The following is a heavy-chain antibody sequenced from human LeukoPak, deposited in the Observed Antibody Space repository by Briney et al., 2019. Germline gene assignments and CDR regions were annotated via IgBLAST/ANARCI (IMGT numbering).Heavy chain of an antibody. CDR2: VYYSGST. J-gene: IGHJ4*02. Sequence: SETLSLTCTVSGGSISNYYWSWIRQPPGKGLEWIGYVYYSGSTNYNPSLKSRVTTSVDTSENQLSLKLNSVTAADTAVYYCARGFSGYYSFAYWGQGTLVTVSS. CDR1: GGSISNYY. V-gene: IGHV4-59*01. D-gene: IGHD3-22*01. CDR3: ARGFSGYYSFAY.